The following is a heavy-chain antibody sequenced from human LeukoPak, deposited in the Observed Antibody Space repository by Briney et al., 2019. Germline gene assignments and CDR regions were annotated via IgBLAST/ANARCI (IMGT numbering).Heavy chain of an antibody. CDR3: ARDRAVGWFDP. CDR1: GGAISSYY. J-gene: IGHJ5*02. V-gene: IGHV4-59*12. Sequence: SETLSLTCTVSGGAISSYYWSWIRQPPGKGLEWIGYIYYSGSTYYNPSLKSRVTISVDTSKNQFSLKLSSVTAADTAVYYCARDRAVGWFDPWGQGTLVTVSS. CDR2: IYYSGST.